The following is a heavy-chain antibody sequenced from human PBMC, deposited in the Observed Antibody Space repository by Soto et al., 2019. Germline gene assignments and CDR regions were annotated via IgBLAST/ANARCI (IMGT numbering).Heavy chain of an antibody. D-gene: IGHD1-7*01. V-gene: IGHV1-69*13. CDR3: ARDGVSSTEYTWNYGTYFDY. CDR1: GYTFTSYA. CDR2: IIPMLDSA. J-gene: IGHJ4*02. Sequence: SVKVSCKASGYTFTSYAITWVRQAPGQGLEWMAGIIPMLDSANYAEKFQDRVTITADESTSTAYMEVSSLRSEDTAMYYCARDGVSSTEYTWNYGTYFDYWGQGALVTVSS.